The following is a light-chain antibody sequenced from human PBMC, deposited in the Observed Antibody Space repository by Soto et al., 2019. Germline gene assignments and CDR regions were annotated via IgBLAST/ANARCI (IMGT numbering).Light chain of an antibody. CDR3: QQYNNCPPYT. Sequence: EIVMTQSPATLSVSPGERATLSCRASQRVSRNLAWYQQKPGQAPRLLIYGASTRATGIPARFSGSGSETEFTLTISGLQSEDFAVYYCQQYNNCPPYTFGQGTKVDIK. CDR1: QRVSRN. J-gene: IGKJ2*01. CDR2: GAS. V-gene: IGKV3-15*01.